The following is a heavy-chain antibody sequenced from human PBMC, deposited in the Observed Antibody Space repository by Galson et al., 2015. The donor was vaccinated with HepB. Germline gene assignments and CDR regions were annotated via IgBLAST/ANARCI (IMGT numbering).Heavy chain of an antibody. D-gene: IGHD3-10*01. Sequence: SLRLSCAASGFTFSSYSMNWVRQAPGKGLEWVSSISSSSSYIYYADSVKGRFTISRDNAKNSLYLQMNSLRAEDTAVYYCARDGSVTGSGSYLPGYWGQGTLVTVSS. V-gene: IGHV3-21*01. CDR1: GFTFSSYS. CDR2: ISSSSSYI. CDR3: ARDGSVTGSGSYLPGY. J-gene: IGHJ4*02.